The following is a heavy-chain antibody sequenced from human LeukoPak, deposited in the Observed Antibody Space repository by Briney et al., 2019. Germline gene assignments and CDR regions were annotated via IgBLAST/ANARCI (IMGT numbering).Heavy chain of an antibody. CDR3: ARDPTLYDSSGYTDY. V-gene: IGHV1-18*01. J-gene: IGHJ4*02. Sequence: ASVKVSYKASGYTFTSYDISWVRQAPGQGLEWMGWISAYNGNTNYAQKLQGRVTMTTDTSTSTAYMELRSLRSDDTAVYYCARDPTLYDSSGYTDYWGQGTLVTVSS. D-gene: IGHD3-22*01. CDR1: GYTFTSYD. CDR2: ISAYNGNT.